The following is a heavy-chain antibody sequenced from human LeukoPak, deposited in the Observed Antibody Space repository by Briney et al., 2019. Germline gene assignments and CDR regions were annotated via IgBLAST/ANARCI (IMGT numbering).Heavy chain of an antibody. D-gene: IGHD5-12*01. CDR2: IYSDSST. V-gene: IGHV3-66*01. CDR3: ATVATPVPDYFDY. J-gene: IGHJ4*02. CDR1: GFTFSTNY. Sequence: PGGSLRLSCAASGFTFSTNYMSWVRQAPGKGLEWVSVIYSDSSTYYADSVKGRFTISREDSKNTLYLQMNSLRAADTAVYYCATVATPVPDYFDYWGQGTLVTVSS.